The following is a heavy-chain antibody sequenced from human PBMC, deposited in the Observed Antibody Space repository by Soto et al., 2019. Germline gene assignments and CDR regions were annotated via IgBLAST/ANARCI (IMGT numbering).Heavy chain of an antibody. J-gene: IGHJ5*02. CDR3: ARLIAPAMNWFDP. CDR1: GYTFTSYG. V-gene: IGHV1-18*04. Sequence: ASAKVACKTSGYTFTSYGISWVRQAPGQGLEWMGWISAYNGNSNYAQKLQGRVTMTTDTSTSTAYMELRSLRSDDTAVYYCARLIAPAMNWFDPWGQGTLVTVSS. D-gene: IGHD6-13*01. CDR2: ISAYNGNS.